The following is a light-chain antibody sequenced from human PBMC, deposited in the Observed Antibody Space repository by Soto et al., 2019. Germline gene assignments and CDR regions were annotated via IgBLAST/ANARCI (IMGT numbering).Light chain of an antibody. J-gene: IGKJ4*01. CDR1: QSSSSY. CDR2: ASS. V-gene: IGKV1-39*01. CDR3: EQCYCTIS. Sequence: DIQMTQSPSSLSASVEDRVTITCRVSQSSSSYFNWYQQKPGKAPKLLIYASSSLQSGVPSRFSGSGSGTDFTLTISSLQPEDFATYYCEQCYCTISFGGGTKVELK.